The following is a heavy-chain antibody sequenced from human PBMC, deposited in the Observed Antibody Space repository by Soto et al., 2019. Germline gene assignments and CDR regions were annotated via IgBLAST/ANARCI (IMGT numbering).Heavy chain of an antibody. CDR2: IYYSGST. D-gene: IGHD6-6*01. Sequence: SETLSLTCIVSGGSISSSSYYWGWIRQPPGKGLEWIGSIYYSGSTYYNPSLKSRVTISVDTSKNQFSLKLSSVTAADTAVFYCARNRARNWFDPWGQGTRVTVSS. CDR3: ARNRARNWFDP. J-gene: IGHJ5*02. CDR1: GGSISSSSYY. V-gene: IGHV4-39*01.